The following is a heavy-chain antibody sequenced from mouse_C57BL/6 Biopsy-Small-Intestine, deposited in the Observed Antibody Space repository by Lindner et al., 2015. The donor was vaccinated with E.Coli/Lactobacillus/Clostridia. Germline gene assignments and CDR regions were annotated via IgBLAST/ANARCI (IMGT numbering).Heavy chain of an antibody. CDR1: GYTFTSYV. V-gene: IGHV1-14*01. J-gene: IGHJ3*01. Sequence: VQLLESGPELVKPGASVKMSCKASGYTFTSYVMYWLKQKPGQGLEWIGYINPSNDGTKYNETFKGKATLTSDRSSSTAYMELSSLTSEDSAVYYCARDDAAYVYWGQGDSGHCLC. CDR3: ARDDAAYVY. CDR2: INPSNDGT.